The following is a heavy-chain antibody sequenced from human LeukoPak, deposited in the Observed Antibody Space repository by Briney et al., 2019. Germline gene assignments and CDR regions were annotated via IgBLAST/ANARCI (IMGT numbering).Heavy chain of an antibody. CDR3: AGDRTARSRYFDY. CDR1: GGSISSGGYS. Sequence: PSETLSLTCTVSGGSISSGGYSWSWIRQHPGKGLEWNGYIYYSGSTYYNPSLKSRVTISVDTSKNQFSLKLSSVTAADTAVYYCAGDRTARSRYFDYWGQGTLVTVSS. J-gene: IGHJ4*02. CDR2: IYYSGST. V-gene: IGHV4-31*03. D-gene: IGHD2-2*01.